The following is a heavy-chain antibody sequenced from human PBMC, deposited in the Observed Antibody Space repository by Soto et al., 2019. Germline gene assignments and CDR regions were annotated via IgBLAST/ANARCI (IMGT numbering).Heavy chain of an antibody. CDR1: GFTFTSSA. CDR3: AATYYYGSGNYYDLDY. D-gene: IGHD3-10*01. V-gene: IGHV1-58*01. CDR2: IVVGSGNT. Sequence: SVKVSCKASGFTFTSSAVQWVRQARGQRLEWIGRIVVGSGNTNYAQKFQERVTITRDMSTSTAYMELSSLRSEDTAVYYCAATYYYGSGNYYDLDYWGQGTLVTVSS. J-gene: IGHJ4*02.